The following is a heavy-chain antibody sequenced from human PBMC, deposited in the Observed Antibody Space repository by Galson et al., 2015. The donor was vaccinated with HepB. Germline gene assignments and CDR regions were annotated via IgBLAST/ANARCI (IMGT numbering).Heavy chain of an antibody. V-gene: IGHV1-69*04. Sequence: SVKVSCKASGGTFSSYAISWVRQAPGQGLEWMGRIIPILGIANYAQKFQGRVTITADKSTSTAYMELSSLRSEDTAVYYCVCPPEWDYGGNFGLCWGQGTLVTVSS. CDR2: IIPILGIA. CDR1: GGTFSSYA. D-gene: IGHD4-23*01. J-gene: IGHJ4*02. CDR3: VCPPEWDYGGNFGLC.